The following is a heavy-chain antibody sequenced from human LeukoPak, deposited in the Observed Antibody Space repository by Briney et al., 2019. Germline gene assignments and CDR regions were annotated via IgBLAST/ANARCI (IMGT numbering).Heavy chain of an antibody. CDR2: INTNTGNP. CDR3: ARVYCTNGVCGRFDY. CDR1: GYTFTSYA. D-gene: IGHD2-8*01. V-gene: IGHV7-4-1*02. J-gene: IGHJ4*02. Sequence: ASVKVSCKASGYTFTSYAMNWVRQAPGQGLEWMGWINTNTGNPTYAQGFTGRFVFSLDTSVSTAYLQISSLKAEDTAVYYCARVYCTNGVCGRFDYWGQGTLVTVSS.